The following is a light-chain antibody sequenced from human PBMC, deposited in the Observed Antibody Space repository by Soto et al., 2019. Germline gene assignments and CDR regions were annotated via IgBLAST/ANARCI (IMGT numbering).Light chain of an antibody. J-gene: IGLJ1*01. V-gene: IGLV2-8*01. Sequence: QSALTQPPSASGSPGQSVTISCTGTNSDVGGYNYVSWYQQYPGKAPQLIIYDVNKRPSGVSHRFSGSKSGDTASLTISGLQAEDEADYYCTSYTSSTHFYVFGTGTKVTVL. CDR2: DVN. CDR1: NSDVGGYNY. CDR3: TSYTSSTHFYV.